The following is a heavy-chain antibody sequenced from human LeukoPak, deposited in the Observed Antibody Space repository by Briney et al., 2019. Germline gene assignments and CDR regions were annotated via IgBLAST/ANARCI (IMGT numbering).Heavy chain of an antibody. V-gene: IGHV3-23*01. Sequence: GGSLRLSCAASGFTFSNYAMSWVRQAPGKGLEWVSVIGTIPGVTYYADSVKGRFTISRDNSKNTLYLQMNSLRAEDTAVYYCAKSSGGNSYWYFDLWGRGTLVTVSS. D-gene: IGHD4-23*01. CDR1: GFTFSNYA. J-gene: IGHJ2*01. CDR2: IGTIPGVT. CDR3: AKSSGGNSYWYFDL.